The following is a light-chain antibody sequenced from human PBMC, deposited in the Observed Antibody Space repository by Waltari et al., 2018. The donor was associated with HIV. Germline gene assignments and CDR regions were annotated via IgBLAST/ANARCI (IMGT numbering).Light chain of an antibody. J-gene: IGLJ2*01. CDR1: SSNIGKNS. Sequence: QSVLTQPPSVSAAPGQKVTISCSGSSSNIGKNSVSWFKQLPGTAPKLLIYDNNKRPSGIPDRFSGSKSGTSATLGITGLQTGDEADYYCGTWDSSLSGVVFGGGTKLTVL. CDR3: GTWDSSLSGVV. CDR2: DNN. V-gene: IGLV1-51*01.